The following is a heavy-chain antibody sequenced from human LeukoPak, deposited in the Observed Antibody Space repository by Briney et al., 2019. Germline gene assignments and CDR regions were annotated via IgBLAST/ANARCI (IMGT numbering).Heavy chain of an antibody. D-gene: IGHD2-15*01. J-gene: IGHJ5*02. V-gene: IGHV3-23*01. CDR1: GFTLSSYA. CDR2: ISGSGGST. Sequence: PGGSLRLSCAASGFTLSSYAMSWVRQAPGKGLEWVSAISGSGGSTYYADSVKGRFTISRDNSKNTLYLQMNSLRAEDTAVYYCAKDQGYCSGGSCYPNWFDPWGQGTLVTVSS. CDR3: AKDQGYCSGGSCYPNWFDP.